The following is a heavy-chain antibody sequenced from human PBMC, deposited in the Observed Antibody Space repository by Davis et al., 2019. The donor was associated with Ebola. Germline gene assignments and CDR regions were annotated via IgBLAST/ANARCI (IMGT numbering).Heavy chain of an antibody. D-gene: IGHD4-17*01. CDR3: TSPYGVYEI. V-gene: IGHV3-23*01. CDR1: GFTVSSNY. J-gene: IGHJ4*02. CDR2: ISGSGGST. Sequence: GGSLRLSCAASGFTVSSNYMSWVRQAPGKGLEWVSAISGSGGSTYYADSVKGRFTISRDNSKNTLYLQMNSLKTEDTAVYYCTSPYGVYEIWSQGTLVTVSS.